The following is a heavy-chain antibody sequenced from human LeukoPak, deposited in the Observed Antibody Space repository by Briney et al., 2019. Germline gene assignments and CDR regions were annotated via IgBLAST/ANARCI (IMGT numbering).Heavy chain of an antibody. CDR2: IYPGDSDT. J-gene: IGHJ4*02. Sequence: GESLKISCKGSGYSFTSYWIGWVRQMPGKGLEWMGIIYPGDSDTRYSPSFQGQVTISADKSISTAYLQWSSLKASDTAMYYCARPSMVRGVIIWYFDYWGQGTLVTVSS. CDR3: ARPSMVRGVIIWYFDY. CDR1: GYSFTSYW. V-gene: IGHV5-51*01. D-gene: IGHD3-10*01.